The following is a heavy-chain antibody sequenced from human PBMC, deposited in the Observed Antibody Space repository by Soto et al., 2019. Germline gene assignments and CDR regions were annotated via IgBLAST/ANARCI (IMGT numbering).Heavy chain of an antibody. CDR2: INAGSGNT. Sequence: QVQLVQSGAEVKKPGASVKVSCTASGYTFTHYAIHWVRHAPGQRLEWMGFINAGSGNTKYSQTFPGRLTFTKDTSASTAYMDLSSLRSEDTAIYYCARGLAADGAWGQGTLVTGSS. V-gene: IGHV1-3*01. CDR1: GYTFTHYA. D-gene: IGHD6-13*01. CDR3: ARGLAADGA. J-gene: IGHJ5*02.